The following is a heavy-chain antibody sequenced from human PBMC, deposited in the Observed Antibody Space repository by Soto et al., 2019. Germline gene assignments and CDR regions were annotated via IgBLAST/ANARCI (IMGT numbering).Heavy chain of an antibody. J-gene: IGHJ4*02. CDR2: IHPGTGYT. CDR1: GYSLPDYS. D-gene: IGHD2-8*01. Sequence: QVHFVQSEAEVKKPGASVRLSCKPSGYSLPDYSIQWVRQAAGQGLQWLGWIHPGTGYTESSQRFQGRLTLTMDNSATTFYMDLTSLTSEDTAVYFCTRDLNGGNPFDYWGQGTLVTVSS. V-gene: IGHV1-3*01. CDR3: TRDLNGGNPFDY.